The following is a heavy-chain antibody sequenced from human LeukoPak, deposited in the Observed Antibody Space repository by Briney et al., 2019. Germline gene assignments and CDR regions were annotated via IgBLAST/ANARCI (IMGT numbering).Heavy chain of an antibody. CDR3: ARDRAMVRGVALDY. V-gene: IGHV3-43*01. CDR2: ISWDGGST. J-gene: IGHJ4*02. CDR1: GFTFDDYT. D-gene: IGHD3-10*01. Sequence: GGSLRLSCAASGFTFDDYTMHWVRQAPGKGLEWVSLISWDGGSTYYADSVKGRFTISRDNAKNSLYLQMNSLRAEDTAVYYCARDRAMVRGVALDYWGQGTLVTVSS.